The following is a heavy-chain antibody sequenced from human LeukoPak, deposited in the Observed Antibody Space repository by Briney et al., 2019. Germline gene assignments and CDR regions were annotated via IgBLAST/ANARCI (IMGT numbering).Heavy chain of an antibody. CDR2: ISSSSSYI. CDR1: GFTFSDYT. CDR3: AKDSPSRTATTEVPVDY. V-gene: IGHV3-21*01. Sequence: PGRSLRLSCAASGFTFSDYTMNWVRQAPGKGLEWVSSISSSSSYIYFANSVRGRFTIYRDNAKNSLYLQMNSLRAEDTAVYYCAKDSPSRTATTEVPVDYWGQGTLVTVSS. J-gene: IGHJ4*02. D-gene: IGHD5-24*01.